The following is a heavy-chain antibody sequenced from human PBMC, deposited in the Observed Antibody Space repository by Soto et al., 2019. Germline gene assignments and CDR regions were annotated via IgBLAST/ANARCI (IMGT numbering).Heavy chain of an antibody. V-gene: IGHV4-31*03. CDR3: AREYTYGSNFFDC. Sequence: SETLSLTCTVSGGSISSAAYYWSWIRQHPGKGLEWIGYISHSGSTYYNPSLESRVIISVDTSKNQFSLSLTSVTAADTAVYYCAREYTYGSNFFDCWGQGALVTVSS. J-gene: IGHJ4*02. D-gene: IGHD5-18*01. CDR2: ISHSGST. CDR1: GGSISSAAYY.